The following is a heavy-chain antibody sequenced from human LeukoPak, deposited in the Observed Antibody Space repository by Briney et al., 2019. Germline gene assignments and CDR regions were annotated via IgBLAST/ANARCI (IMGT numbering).Heavy chain of an antibody. J-gene: IGHJ4*02. CDR1: GGSIGSSSYY. D-gene: IGHD3-22*01. V-gene: IGHV4-39*01. Sequence: SEALSLTCTVSGGSIGSSSYYWGWIRQPPGKGLEWIGSIYYSGSTYYNPSLKSRVTISVDTSKNQFSLKLSSVTAADTAVYYCARQPYYYDSSGYWFDYWGQGTLVTVSS. CDR2: IYYSGST. CDR3: ARQPYYYDSSGYWFDY.